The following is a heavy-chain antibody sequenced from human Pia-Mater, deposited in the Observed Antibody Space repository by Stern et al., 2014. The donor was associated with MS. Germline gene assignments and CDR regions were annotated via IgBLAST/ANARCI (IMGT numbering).Heavy chain of an antibody. CDR3: ARGVTAVTNYVPNWCFDL. D-gene: IGHD4-11*01. CDR1: GASITNRDY. CDR2: VSYSGIT. Sequence: VQLVESGPGLVKPSETLSLTCTVSGASITNRDYWGWIRQPPGKGLEWIGSVSYSGITYYRPSLKSRAAISIDTSRNQFFLRLNSVTATDTAVYFCARGVTAVTNYVPNWCFDLWGRGTLVTVSS. J-gene: IGHJ2*01. V-gene: IGHV4-39*02.